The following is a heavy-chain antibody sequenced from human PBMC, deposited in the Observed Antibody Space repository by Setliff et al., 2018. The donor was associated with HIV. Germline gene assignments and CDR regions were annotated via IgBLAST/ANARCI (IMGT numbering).Heavy chain of an antibody. Sequence: ASVKVSCKAFGYTFNGYYMHWVRQAPGQGLEWMGGINPKSGATKYTQNFQGRVTMSRDTSISTAYMELSRLKSDDTAMYYCATDPGYSSTWYSESFQHWGQGTVVTVSS. CDR2: INPKSGAT. J-gene: IGHJ1*01. CDR3: ATDPGYSSTWYSESFQH. V-gene: IGHV1-2*02. CDR1: GYTFNGYY. D-gene: IGHD6-13*01.